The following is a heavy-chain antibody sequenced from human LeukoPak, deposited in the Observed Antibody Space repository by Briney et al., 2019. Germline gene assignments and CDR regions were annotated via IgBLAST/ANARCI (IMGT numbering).Heavy chain of an antibody. V-gene: IGHV3-15*01. CDR3: TVLTGYMPT. CDR1: GFTFSSSA. Sequence: GGSLRLSCAASGFTFSSSAMSWVRQAPGKGLEWVGRIKSKTDGGTTDYAAPVKGRFTISRDDSKNTLYLQMSSLKTEDTAVYYCTVLTGYMPTWGQGTLVTVSS. CDR2: IKSKTDGGTT. D-gene: IGHD3-9*01. J-gene: IGHJ5*02.